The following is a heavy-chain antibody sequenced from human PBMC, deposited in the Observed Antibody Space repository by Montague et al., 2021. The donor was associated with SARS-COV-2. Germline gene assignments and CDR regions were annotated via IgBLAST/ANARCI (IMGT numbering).Heavy chain of an antibody. D-gene: IGHD6-13*01. CDR1: GGSFSGYY. CDR2: INHSGSA. V-gene: IGHV4-34*01. Sequence: SETLSLTCAVYGGSFSGYYWSWIRQPPGKGLEWIGEINHSGSANYNPSLKSRVTISVDTSKNQFSLKLSSVTAADTAVYYCARGQCSSSAYGPPLLFDYWGQGTLVTVSS. CDR3: ARGQCSSSAYGPPLLFDY. J-gene: IGHJ4*02.